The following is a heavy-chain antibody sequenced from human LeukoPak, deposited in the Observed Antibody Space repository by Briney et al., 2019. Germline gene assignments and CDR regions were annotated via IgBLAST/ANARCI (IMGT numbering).Heavy chain of an antibody. CDR2: IRSKAYGGTT. D-gene: IGHD2-2*01. CDR1: GFTFGDYA. CDR3: TRPDKLGYCSSTCCRRLGY. J-gene: IGHJ4*02. Sequence: PGGSLRLSCTASGFTFGDYAMSWVRQAPGKGLEWVGFIRSKAYGGTTEYAASVKGRFTISRDDSKSIAYLQMNSLKTEDTAVYYCTRPDKLGYCSSTCCRRLGYWGQGTLVTVSS. V-gene: IGHV3-49*04.